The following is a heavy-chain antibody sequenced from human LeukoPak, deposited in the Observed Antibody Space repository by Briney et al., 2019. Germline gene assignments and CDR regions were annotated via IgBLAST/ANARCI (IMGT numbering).Heavy chain of an antibody. J-gene: IGHJ4*02. D-gene: IGHD6-19*01. CDR3: ARDHLKSSGWYAHHYFDY. CDR1: GFTFSSYE. V-gene: IGHV3-48*03. Sequence: GGSLRLSCAASGFTFSSYEMNWVRQAPGKGLEWVSYISSSGSTIYYADSVRGRFTISRDNAKNSLYLQMNSLRAEDTAVYYCARDHLKSSGWYAHHYFDYWGQGTLVTVSS. CDR2: ISSSGSTI.